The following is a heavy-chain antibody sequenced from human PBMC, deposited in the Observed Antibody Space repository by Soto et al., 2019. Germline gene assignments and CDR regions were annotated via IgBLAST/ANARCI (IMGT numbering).Heavy chain of an antibody. CDR1: GGSISSYY. CDR2: IYYSGST. D-gene: IGHD6-6*01. J-gene: IGHJ4*02. CDR3: ARTLEYSSSINFDY. Sequence: ASETLSLTCTVSGGSISSYYWSWIRQPPGKGLEWIGYIYYSGSTNYNPSLKSRVTISVDTSKNQFSLKLSSVTAADTAVYYCARTLEYSSSINFDYWGQGTLVTVSS. V-gene: IGHV4-59*01.